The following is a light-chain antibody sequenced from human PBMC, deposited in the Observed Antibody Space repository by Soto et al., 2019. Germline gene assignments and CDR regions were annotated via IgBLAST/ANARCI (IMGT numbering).Light chain of an antibody. CDR2: GAS. CDR3: QQYGSSPPA. J-gene: IGKJ2*01. CDR1: QSFSSSY. V-gene: IGKV3-20*01. Sequence: EIVLTQSPGTLSLSPGERATLSCRASQSFSSSYLAWYQQKPGQAPRLLIYGASSRATGIPDRFSGSGSGPDFTLTISRLEPEEFAVYYCQQYGSSPPAFGQGTKLEIK.